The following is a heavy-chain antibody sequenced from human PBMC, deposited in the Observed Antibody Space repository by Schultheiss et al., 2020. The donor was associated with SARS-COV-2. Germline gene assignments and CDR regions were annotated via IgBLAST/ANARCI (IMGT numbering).Heavy chain of an antibody. CDR2: IYHSGST. D-gene: IGHD6-13*01. CDR1: GYSISSGYY. Sequence: LSLTCAVSGYSISSGYYWGWIRQPPGKGLEWIGSIYHSGSTYYNPSLKSRVTISVDTSKNQFSLKLSSVTAADTAVYYCARLAAGTLSYMDVWGKGTTVTVSS. J-gene: IGHJ6*03. CDR3: ARLAAGTLSYMDV. V-gene: IGHV4-38-2*01.